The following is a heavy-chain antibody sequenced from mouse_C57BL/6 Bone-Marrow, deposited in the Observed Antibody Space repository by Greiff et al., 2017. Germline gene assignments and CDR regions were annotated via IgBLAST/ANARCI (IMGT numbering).Heavy chain of an antibody. V-gene: IGHV14-3*01. CDR1: GFNIKNTY. Sequence: EVQLQQSVAELVRPGASVKFSCTASGFNIKNTYMNWVKQRPEQGLEWIGRIYPANGNTNYAPKFQGKATITADTSSNTACLQLSSLTSEDTAIYCCARYQPWFAYWGQGTLVTVSA. CDR2: IYPANGNT. CDR3: ARYQPWFAY. J-gene: IGHJ3*01.